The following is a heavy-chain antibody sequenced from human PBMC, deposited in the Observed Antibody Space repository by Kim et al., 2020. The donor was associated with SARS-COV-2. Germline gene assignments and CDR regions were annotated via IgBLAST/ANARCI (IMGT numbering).Heavy chain of an antibody. CDR1: GYTFTGYY. CDR3: ARAPSIAARGALFDY. J-gene: IGHJ4*02. Sequence: ASVKVSCKASGYTFTGYYMHWVRQAPGQGLEWMGWINPNSGGTNYAQKFQGRVTMTRDTSISTAYMELSRLRSDDTAVYYCARAPSIAARGALFDYWGQGTLVTVSS. D-gene: IGHD6-6*01. V-gene: IGHV1-2*02. CDR2: INPNSGGT.